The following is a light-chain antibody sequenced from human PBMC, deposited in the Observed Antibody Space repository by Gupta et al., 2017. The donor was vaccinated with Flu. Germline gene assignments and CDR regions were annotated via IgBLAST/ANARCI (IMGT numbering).Light chain of an antibody. CDR1: QSDTDNF. V-gene: IGKV3-20*01. J-gene: IGKJ4*01. CDR3: LQDGNLPLT. Sequence: TRSLSPGVRATLSCSSRQSDTDNFLSWFQLKPGQAPRRLIYGAACRATSIPDRFSSSRSGTEFSLTINALEPEDFSVYYCLQDGNLPLTFGGGTKVEIK. CDR2: GAA.